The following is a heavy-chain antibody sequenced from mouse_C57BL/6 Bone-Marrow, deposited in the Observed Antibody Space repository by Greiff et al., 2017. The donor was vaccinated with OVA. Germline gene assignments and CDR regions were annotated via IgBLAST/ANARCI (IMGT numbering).Heavy chain of an antibody. CDR2: IYPYNGVS. CDR1: CSSFTVYP. D-gene: IGHD1-2*01. Sequence: VQLKESGPELVKPGASVKISCKASCSSFTVYPLHWVKQSHGNILYWIGYIYPYNGVSSYNQKFKGKATLTVYKSSSTAYMELRILTSVVSAFYYCSRRLLDYWGQGTTLTVSS. CDR3: SRRLLDY. J-gene: IGHJ2*01. V-gene: IGHV1-31*01.